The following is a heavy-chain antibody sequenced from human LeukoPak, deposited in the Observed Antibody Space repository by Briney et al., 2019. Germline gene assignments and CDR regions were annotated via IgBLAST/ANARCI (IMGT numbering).Heavy chain of an antibody. CDR3: ARAGYSSSWYGTTFDI. Sequence: SETLSLTCTVSGGSISSGDYYWSWIRQPPGKGLEWIGYIYYSGSTYYNPSLKSRVTISVDTSKNQFSLKLSSVTAADTAVYYCARAGYSSSWYGTTFDIWGQGTMVTVSS. D-gene: IGHD6-13*01. J-gene: IGHJ3*02. V-gene: IGHV4-30-4*01. CDR2: IYYSGST. CDR1: GGSISSGDYY.